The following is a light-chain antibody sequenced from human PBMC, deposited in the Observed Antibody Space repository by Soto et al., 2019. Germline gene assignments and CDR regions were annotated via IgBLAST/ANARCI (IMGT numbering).Light chain of an antibody. V-gene: IGKV1-5*01. CDR1: QSLSTL. Sequence: DIQMTQSPSTLSASVGDRVTITCRASQSLSTLLAWSQQKPGKAPKLLIYDASSLENGDPARFSGSGSGTEFTLAISSLQSDDFATYYWQQYTILPYTFGQWTRRESK. CDR3: QQYTILPYT. CDR2: DAS. J-gene: IGKJ2*01.